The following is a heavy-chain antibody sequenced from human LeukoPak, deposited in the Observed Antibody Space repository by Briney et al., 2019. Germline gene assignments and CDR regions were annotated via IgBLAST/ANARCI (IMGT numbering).Heavy chain of an antibody. CDR3: ARNSENTYYDFWSGYYYFDY. Sequence: SVKVSCKASGGTFSSYAISWVRQAPGQGLEWMGGIIPIFGTANYAQKFQGRVTITADESASTAYMELSSLRSEDTAVYYCARNSENTYYDFWSGYYYFDYWGQGTLVTVSS. J-gene: IGHJ4*02. CDR2: IIPIFGTA. D-gene: IGHD3-3*01. CDR1: GGTFSSYA. V-gene: IGHV1-69*13.